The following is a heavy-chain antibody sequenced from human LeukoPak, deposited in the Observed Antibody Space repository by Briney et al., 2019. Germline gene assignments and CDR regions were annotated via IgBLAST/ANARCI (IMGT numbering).Heavy chain of an antibody. D-gene: IGHD3-3*01. J-gene: IGHJ4*02. CDR1: GFTFSSYA. CDR2: ISGSGGRT. CDR3: AKGSYDFWSGYHDY. V-gene: IGHV3-23*01. Sequence: QPGGSLRLSCAASGFTFSSYAMSWVRQAPGKGLEWVSAISGSGGRTYYADSVKGRFTISTDNSKNTLYLQMNSLRAEDTAVYYCAKGSYDFWSGYHDYWGQGTLVTVSS.